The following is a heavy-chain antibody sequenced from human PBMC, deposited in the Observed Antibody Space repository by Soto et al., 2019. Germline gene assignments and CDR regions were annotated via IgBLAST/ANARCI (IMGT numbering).Heavy chain of an antibody. CDR1: GGTFSSYT. Sequence: SVKVSCKASGGTFSSYTISWVRQAPGQGLEWMGKIIPILGIANYAQKLQGRVTITTDKSTSTAYMELSSQRSEDTAVYYCASPASDIVVVPAAIWYAFDIWGQGTMVTVSS. V-gene: IGHV1-69*02. CDR2: IIPILGIA. D-gene: IGHD2-2*01. CDR3: ASPASDIVVVPAAIWYAFDI. J-gene: IGHJ3*02.